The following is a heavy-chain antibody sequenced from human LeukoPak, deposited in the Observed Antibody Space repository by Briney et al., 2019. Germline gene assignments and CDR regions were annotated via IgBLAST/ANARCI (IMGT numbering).Heavy chain of an antibody. CDR3: ARGGYNSRYFDY. V-gene: IGHV1-69*13. CDR2: IIPIFGTT. Sequence: ASVKVSCKAAGGTFSNYGVSWVRQAPGQGLEWMGGIIPIFGTTKNAQKFLGRVTITADESTSTAYVELSSLRSEDTAVYYCARGGYNSRYFDYWGLGTLVTVSS. CDR1: GGTFSNYG. D-gene: IGHD5-24*01. J-gene: IGHJ4*02.